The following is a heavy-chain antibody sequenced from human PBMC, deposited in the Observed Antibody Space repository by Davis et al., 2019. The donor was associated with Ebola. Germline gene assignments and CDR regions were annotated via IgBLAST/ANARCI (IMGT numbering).Heavy chain of an antibody. CDR2: ISGSDGST. J-gene: IGHJ4*02. V-gene: IGHV3-23*01. CDR3: AKGMLQYYYDRGYFDH. CDR1: GFSFSTYA. D-gene: IGHD3-22*01. Sequence: GESLKISCAASGFSFSTYAMGWVRQAPGKGLEWVSGISGSDGSTYDADSVRGRFTISRDNSRNTLYLQMNSLRAEDTAVYHCAKGMLQYYYDRGYFDHWGQGTLVTVSS.